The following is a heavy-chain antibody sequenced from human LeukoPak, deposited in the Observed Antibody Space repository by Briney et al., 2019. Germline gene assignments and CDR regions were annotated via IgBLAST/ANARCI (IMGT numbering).Heavy chain of an antibody. D-gene: IGHD5-18*01. CDR2: IHKNAIT. Sequence: GGSLRLSCAASGFTVSSNYMTWVRQAPGKGLEWVSVIHKNAITYYADTVKGRFTISRDNSKNMLYLQMNRLRAEDTAVYYCARDLDTGWFDPWGQGTLVTVSS. V-gene: IGHV3-53*01. CDR1: GFTVSSNY. CDR3: ARDLDTGWFDP. J-gene: IGHJ5*02.